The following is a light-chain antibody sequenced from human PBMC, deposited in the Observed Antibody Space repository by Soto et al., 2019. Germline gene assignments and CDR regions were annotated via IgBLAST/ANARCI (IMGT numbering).Light chain of an antibody. CDR3: QHYDSLPIT. CDR2: GAS. V-gene: IGKV3-20*01. CDR1: QSVGNSY. J-gene: IGKJ5*01. Sequence: EIVLPQSPGTLSLSPGERATLSCRASQSVGNSYLAWFQRKPGQAPSLLIYGASTRATGLPARFSGSGSGTDFTLTISRLEPEDFAVFYCQHYDSLPITFGQGTRLEIK.